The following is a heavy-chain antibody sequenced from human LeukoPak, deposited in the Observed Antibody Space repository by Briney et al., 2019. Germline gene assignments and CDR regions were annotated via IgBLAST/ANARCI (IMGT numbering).Heavy chain of an antibody. D-gene: IGHD2-2*01. CDR2: IYTSGRT. Sequence: SQTQSLTCTVSGGSLSSGSYYWSWVRQPAGTGLEWVGRIYTSGRTNYNPSLTRRVTISVDTSKNQFSLKLSSVTAADTAVYYCARGPQPPLGVPAATYFDYWGQGTLVTVSS. CDR1: GGSLSSGSYY. V-gene: IGHV4-61*02. CDR3: ARGPQPPLGVPAATYFDY. J-gene: IGHJ4*02.